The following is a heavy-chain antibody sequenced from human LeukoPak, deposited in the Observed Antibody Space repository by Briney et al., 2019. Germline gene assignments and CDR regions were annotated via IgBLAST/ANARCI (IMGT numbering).Heavy chain of an antibody. V-gene: IGHV4-39*07. J-gene: IGHJ3*02. CDR3: ARGRPRFNIVVVTAIHAFDI. D-gene: IGHD2-21*02. Sequence: PSETLSLTCTVSGGSITRSDYYWGWIRQPPGKGLEWIGEINHSGSTNYNPSLKSRVTISVDTSKNQLSLKLGSVTAADTAVYYCARGRPRFNIVVVTAIHAFDIWGQGTMVTVSS. CDR1: GGSITRSDYY. CDR2: INHSGST.